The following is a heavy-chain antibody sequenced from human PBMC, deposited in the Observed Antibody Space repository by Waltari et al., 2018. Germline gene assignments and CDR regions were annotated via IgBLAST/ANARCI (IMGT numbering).Heavy chain of an antibody. V-gene: IGHV4-34*01. CDR2: INNSGST. D-gene: IGHD3-10*01. Sequence: QVQLQQWGAGLLKPSETLSLTCAVYGGSFSGYYWSWIRQPPGKGLEWIGEINNSGSTNYNPSLTSRVTISVDTSKNQFSLKLSSVTAADTAVYYCARGRRPPDYYGSGSYEYWGQGTLVTVSS. J-gene: IGHJ4*02. CDR1: GGSFSGYY. CDR3: ARGRRPPDYYGSGSYEY.